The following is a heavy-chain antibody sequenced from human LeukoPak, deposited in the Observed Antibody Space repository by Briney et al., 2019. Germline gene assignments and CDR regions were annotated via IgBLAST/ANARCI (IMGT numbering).Heavy chain of an antibody. V-gene: IGHV4-4*02. D-gene: IGHD2-15*01. CDR2: IYQSGSS. J-gene: IGHJ4*02. CDR1: GGSIGSRNW. CDR3: ARGIGAADI. Sequence: SETLSLTCAVSGGSIGSRNWWSWVRQPPGKGLQWIGEIYQSGSSIYNPSLRSRVTMSVDESKDQLSLKLSSVTAADTAVYYCARGIGAADIWGQGILVTVSS.